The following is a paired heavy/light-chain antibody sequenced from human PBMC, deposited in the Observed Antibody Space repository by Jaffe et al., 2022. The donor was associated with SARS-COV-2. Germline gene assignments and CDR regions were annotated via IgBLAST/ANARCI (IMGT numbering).Light chain of an antibody. CDR1: SSDVGGYNY. V-gene: IGLV2-11*01. CDR3: CSFVGNYTYV. J-gene: IGLJ1*01. CDR2: DVS. Sequence: QSALTQPRSVSGSPGQSVTISCTGTSSDVGGYNYVSWKQQHPGKAPKLVIYDVSKRHLGVPDRFSGSKSGNTASLTISGLQAEDEADYYCCSFVGNYTYVFGTGTKVTVL.
Heavy chain of an antibody. Sequence: EVQLVESGGGLIQPGGSLRLSCAASGFSLSGYWMHWVRQAPGKGLLWVSRINSDGTTTNYADSVKGRFTISRDNAKNTLYLQMNSLRVEDTAVYYCARANNFDYWGQGTLVTVSS. CDR1: GFSLSGYW. J-gene: IGHJ4*02. V-gene: IGHV3-74*01. CDR2: INSDGTTT. CDR3: ARANNFDY.